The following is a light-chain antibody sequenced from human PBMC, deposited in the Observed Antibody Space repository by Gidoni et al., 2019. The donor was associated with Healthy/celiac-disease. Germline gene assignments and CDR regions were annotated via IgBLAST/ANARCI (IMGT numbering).Light chain of an antibody. CDR1: KVGDKY. V-gene: IGLV3-1*01. J-gene: IGLJ2*01. Sequence: SYELTQPPSVSVSPGQTASITRSGAKVGDKYACWYQQKPGQSPVLVIYQDSKRPSGIPERFSGSNSGNTATLTISGTQAMDEADYYCQAWDSSTLVFGGGTKLTVL. CDR3: QAWDSSTLV. CDR2: QDS.